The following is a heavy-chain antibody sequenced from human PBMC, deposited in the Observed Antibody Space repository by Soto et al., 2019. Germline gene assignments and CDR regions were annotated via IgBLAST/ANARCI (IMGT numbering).Heavy chain of an antibody. CDR2: INHSGST. D-gene: IGHD5-12*01. Sequence: QVQLQQWGAGLLKPSETLSLTCAVYGGSFSGYYWSWIRQPPGKGLAWIGEINHSGSTNYNPSLKSRVTISVDTSKNQFSLKLSSVTAADTAVYYCARGDHYRGSFDYWGQGTLVTVSS. CDR1: GGSFSGYY. CDR3: ARGDHYRGSFDY. J-gene: IGHJ4*02. V-gene: IGHV4-34*01.